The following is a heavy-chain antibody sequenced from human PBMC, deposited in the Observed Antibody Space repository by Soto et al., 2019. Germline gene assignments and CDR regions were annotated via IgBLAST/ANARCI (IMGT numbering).Heavy chain of an antibody. CDR1: GFTFSSYA. CDR2: ISGSGGST. J-gene: IGHJ4*02. D-gene: IGHD6-13*01. CDR3: AKYKEPRCMAASGTDY. Sequence: GGSLRLSCAASGFTFSSYAMSWLRQAPGKGLVWVSAISGSGGSTYYADSMKGRYTISRDNSKNTLYLQRNSLTDEDTDVYYCAKYKEPRCMAASGTDYWGQGALVTVSS. V-gene: IGHV3-23*01.